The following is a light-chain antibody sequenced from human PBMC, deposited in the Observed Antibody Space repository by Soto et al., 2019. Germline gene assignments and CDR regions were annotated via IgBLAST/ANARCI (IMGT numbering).Light chain of an antibody. Sequence: EIVMTQSPATLSVSPGERATLSCRASQSVSGNLAWYQQKPGQAPRLLIYGASTRATGIPARFSGSGSGTEFTLTISSLQSEEFAGYYCQQYNNWPRTFGQGTKVEIK. CDR1: QSVSGN. CDR2: GAS. V-gene: IGKV3-15*01. CDR3: QQYNNWPRT. J-gene: IGKJ1*01.